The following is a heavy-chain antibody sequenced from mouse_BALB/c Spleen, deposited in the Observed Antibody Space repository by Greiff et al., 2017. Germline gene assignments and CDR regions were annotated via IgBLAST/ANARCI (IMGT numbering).Heavy chain of an antibody. V-gene: IGHV5-6-5*01. Sequence: EVQRVESGGGLVKPGGSLKLSCAASGFTFSSYAMSWVRQTPEKRLEWVASISSGGSTYYPDSVKGRFTISRDNARNILYLQMSSLRSEDTAMYYCARGGYYDYLYAMDYWGQGTSVTVSS. J-gene: IGHJ4*01. CDR1: GFTFSSYA. CDR3: ARGGYYDYLYAMDY. D-gene: IGHD2-4*01. CDR2: ISSGGST.